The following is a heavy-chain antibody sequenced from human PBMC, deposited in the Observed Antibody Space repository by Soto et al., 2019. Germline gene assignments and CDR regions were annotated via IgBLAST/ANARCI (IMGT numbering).Heavy chain of an antibody. V-gene: IGHV5-51*01. J-gene: IGHJ6*02. D-gene: IGHD6-13*01. Sequence: GESLKISCKGSGYSFTSYWIGWVRQMPGKGLEWMGIIYPGDSDTRYSPSFQGQVTISADKSISTAYLQWSSLKASDTAMYYCARLPDAQQLFYGMDVWGQGTTVTVSS. CDR2: IYPGDSDT. CDR3: ARLPDAQQLFYGMDV. CDR1: GYSFTSYW.